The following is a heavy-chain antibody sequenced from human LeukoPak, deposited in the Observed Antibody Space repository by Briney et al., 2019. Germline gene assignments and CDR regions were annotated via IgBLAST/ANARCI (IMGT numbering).Heavy chain of an antibody. D-gene: IGHD2-21*02. Sequence: SETLSLTXTVSGGSIRSYSWSWIRQPAGKGLEWIGHMYTSGITNYNPSLKSRVTMSVDTSKKQFSLKLSSVTAADTAVYYCASRDANTAAAFDIWGQGTMLTVSS. J-gene: IGHJ3*02. V-gene: IGHV4-4*07. CDR2: MYTSGIT. CDR1: GGSIRSYS. CDR3: ASRDANTAAAFDI.